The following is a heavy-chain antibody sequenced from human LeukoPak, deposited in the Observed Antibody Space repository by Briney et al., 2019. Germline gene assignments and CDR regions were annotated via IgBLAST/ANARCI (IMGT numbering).Heavy chain of an antibody. V-gene: IGHV1-46*01. CDR3: ARDVVVVVAATQSRYFQH. D-gene: IGHD2-15*01. CDR2: INPSGGST. Sequence: ASVKVSCKASGYTFTSYYMHWVRQAPGQGLEWMGIINPSGGSTSYAQKFQGRVTMTRDTSTSTAYMELRSLRSDDTAVYYCARDVVVVVAATQSRYFQHWGQGTLVTVSS. J-gene: IGHJ1*01. CDR1: GYTFTSYY.